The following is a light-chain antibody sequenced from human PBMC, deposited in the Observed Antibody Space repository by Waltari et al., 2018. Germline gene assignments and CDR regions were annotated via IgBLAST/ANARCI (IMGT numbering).Light chain of an antibody. V-gene: IGKV3-20*01. CDR2: DAS. CDR1: QSVGKY. J-gene: IGKJ1*01. CDR3: QKYVNLPAT. Sequence: EIVLTQSPGTLSLSPGERATLSCRASQSVGKYLVWYQQKPGQAPRLLIYDASTRATGIPDRFSGSGSGTDFSLTISRLEPEDFAVYYRQKYVNLPATFGQGTRVEIK.